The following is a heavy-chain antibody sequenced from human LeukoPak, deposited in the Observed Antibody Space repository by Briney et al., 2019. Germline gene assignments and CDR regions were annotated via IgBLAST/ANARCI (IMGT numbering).Heavy chain of an antibody. J-gene: IGHJ2*01. CDR3: AREGYSSGYQRGYFDL. CDR2: IYASGNT. CDR1: GDPISSYY. Sequence: SETLSLTCTVSGDPISSYYWSWLRQPAGKGLEWLGRIYASGNTNYNPSLKSRVTMFIDTSKNQFSLDLSSVTAADTAVYYCAREGYSSGYQRGYFDLWGRGTLVTVSS. D-gene: IGHD6-19*01. V-gene: IGHV4-4*07.